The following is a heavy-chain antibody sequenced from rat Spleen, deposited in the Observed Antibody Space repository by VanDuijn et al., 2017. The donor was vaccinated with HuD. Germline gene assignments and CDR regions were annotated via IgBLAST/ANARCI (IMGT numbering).Heavy chain of an antibody. Sequence: EVQLVESGGGLVQPGRSLKLSCVASGFTFNNYWMTWIRQAPGKGLEWVATISYDGSSTYYRDSVKGRFTISRDNAKSTLYLQMDSLRSEDTATYYCTTDTFYDGTYYPGGFDYWGQGVMVTVSS. V-gene: IGHV5-31*01. CDR3: TTDTFYDGTYYPGGFDY. CDR2: ISYDGSST. D-gene: IGHD1-12*02. CDR1: GFTFNNYW. J-gene: IGHJ2*01.